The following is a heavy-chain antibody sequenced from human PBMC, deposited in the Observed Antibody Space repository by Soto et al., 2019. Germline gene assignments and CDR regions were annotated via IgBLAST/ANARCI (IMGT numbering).Heavy chain of an antibody. J-gene: IGHJ4*02. D-gene: IGHD2-15*01. Sequence: QVQLVQSGAEVKKPGASGKVSCKASGYTFTSYAMQWVRQAPGQRLEWMGWINAGNGNTKYSQKFQGRVTITRDTSASTAYMELSSLRSEDTAVYYCARGPGGPDGPGDYWGQGTLVTVSS. V-gene: IGHV1-3*01. CDR2: INAGNGNT. CDR1: GYTFTSYA. CDR3: ARGPGGPDGPGDY.